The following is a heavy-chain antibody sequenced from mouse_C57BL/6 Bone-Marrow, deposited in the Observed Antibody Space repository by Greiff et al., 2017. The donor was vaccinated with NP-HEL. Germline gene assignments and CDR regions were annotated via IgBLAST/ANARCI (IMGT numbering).Heavy chain of an antibody. V-gene: IGHV5-17*03. CDR1: GFTFSDYG. CDR3: ARSRGYDYDGVLFDY. CDR2: ISSGGSYT. J-gene: IGHJ2*01. Sequence: EVHLVESGGGLVKPGGSLKLSCAASGFTFSDYGMHWVRQAPEKGLEWVAYISSGGSYTYYPDSVKGRFTISRDNAKNTLYLQMSSLKSEDTAMYYCARSRGYDYDGVLFDYWGQGTTLTVSS. D-gene: IGHD2-4*01.